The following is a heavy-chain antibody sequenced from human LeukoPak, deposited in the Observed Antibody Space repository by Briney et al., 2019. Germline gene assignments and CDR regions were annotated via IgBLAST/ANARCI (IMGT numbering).Heavy chain of an antibody. Sequence: GGSLRLSCAASGLTFSSYSMNWVRQAPGKGLEWVSSISSSSSYIYYADSVKGRFTISRDNAKNSLYLQMNSLRAEDTAVYYCAREDYDYVWGSYRVFDYWGQGTLVTVSS. CDR2: ISSSSSYI. CDR1: GLTFSSYS. D-gene: IGHD3-16*02. J-gene: IGHJ4*02. V-gene: IGHV3-21*01. CDR3: AREDYDYVWGSYRVFDY.